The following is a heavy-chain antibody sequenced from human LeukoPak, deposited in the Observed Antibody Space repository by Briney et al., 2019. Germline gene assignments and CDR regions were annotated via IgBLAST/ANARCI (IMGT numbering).Heavy chain of an antibody. D-gene: IGHD3-22*01. CDR3: ARRGYYDSSGYYAYAFDI. V-gene: IGHV4-39*01. Sequence: GSLRLSCAASGFTFSSYWMSWIRQPPGKGLEWIGSIYYSGSTYYNPSLKSRVTISVDTSKNQFSLKLSSVTAADTAVYYCARRGYYDSSGYYAYAFDIWGQGTMVTVSS. CDR2: IYYSGST. J-gene: IGHJ3*02. CDR1: GFTFSSYW.